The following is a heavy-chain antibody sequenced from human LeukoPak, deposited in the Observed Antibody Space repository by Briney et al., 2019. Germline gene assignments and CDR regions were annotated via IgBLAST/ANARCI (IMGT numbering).Heavy chain of an antibody. J-gene: IGHJ4*02. Sequence: GGSLRLSCAASVFTFSSYSMNWVRQAPGQGLEWISQITSSNTIYYADSVKGRFTISRDNDMNSLYLQMNSLTDEDTAMYYCARFLRNYWYSDYWGQGTLVTVSS. V-gene: IGHV3-48*02. CDR2: ITSSNTI. CDR3: ARFLRNYWYSDY. CDR1: VFTFSSYS. D-gene: IGHD1-7*01.